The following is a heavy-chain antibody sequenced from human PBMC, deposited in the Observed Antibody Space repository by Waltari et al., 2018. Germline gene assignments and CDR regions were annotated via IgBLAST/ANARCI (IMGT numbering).Heavy chain of an antibody. CDR3: ARDIIGYGMDV. CDR2: INPSGGST. D-gene: IGHD1-20*01. Sequence: QVQLVQSGAEVKKPGASVKVSCQASGYTFTSYYMHWVRQAPGQGLEWMGIINPSGGSTSYAQKFQGRVTMTRDTSTSTVYMELSSLRSEDTAVYYCARDIIGYGMDVWGQGTTVTVSS. J-gene: IGHJ6*02. V-gene: IGHV1-46*01. CDR1: GYTFTSYY.